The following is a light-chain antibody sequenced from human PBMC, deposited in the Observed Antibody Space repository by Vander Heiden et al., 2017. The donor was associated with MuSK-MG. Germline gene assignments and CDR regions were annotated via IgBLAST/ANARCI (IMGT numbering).Light chain of an antibody. J-gene: IGKJ5*01. CDR3: QQYDNPNT. V-gene: IGKV1-33*01. CDR1: QDISTY. Sequence: DIQMTQSPSSLSASVGDRVTITCQASQDISTYLNWYQQKPGKAPKPLIYDASNLEKGVPSRFSGSGSGTDFTFTSSSLQPADLATYYWQQYDNPNTFGQGTRLEIK. CDR2: DAS.